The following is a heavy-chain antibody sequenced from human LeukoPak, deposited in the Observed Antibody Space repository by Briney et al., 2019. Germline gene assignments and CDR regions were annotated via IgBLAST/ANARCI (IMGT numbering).Heavy chain of an antibody. Sequence: GGSLRLSCAASGFTFSRYGMHWVRQAPGKGLEWVAFILYDGSNKYYADSVKGRFTISRDNSKNTLCLQMNSLRAEDTAVYYCARLAGNPEYYLDYWGQGTLVTVSS. CDR3: ARLAGNPEYYLDY. V-gene: IGHV3-30*02. J-gene: IGHJ4*02. CDR2: ILYDGSNK. CDR1: GFTFSRYG. D-gene: IGHD3-9*01.